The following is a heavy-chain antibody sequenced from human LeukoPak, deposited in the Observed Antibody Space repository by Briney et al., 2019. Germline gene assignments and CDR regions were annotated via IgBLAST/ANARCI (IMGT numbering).Heavy chain of an antibody. D-gene: IGHD3-22*01. Sequence: AGRSLRLSCGASGFAFDDYAMRWVQQAPGKGLEWVSGISWNSGSIGYADSVKGRFTISRDNAKNSLYLQMNSLRAEDTALYYCAKSAGDSSGYYFFDYWGQGTLVTVSS. CDR3: AKSAGDSSGYYFFDY. J-gene: IGHJ4*02. CDR1: GFAFDDYA. V-gene: IGHV3-9*01. CDR2: ISWNSGSI.